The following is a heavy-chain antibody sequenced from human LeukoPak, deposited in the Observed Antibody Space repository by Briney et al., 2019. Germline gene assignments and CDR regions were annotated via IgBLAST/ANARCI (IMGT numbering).Heavy chain of an antibody. Sequence: GGSLRLSCAASGYTFSRYAMSWVRQAPGKGLEWVSAISGSGGSTYYADSVKGRFTISRDNSRTTLWLQMNSLRAEDTAVYVCAKDRCLLWRGAFDNWGQGTMVTVSS. CDR3: AKDRCLLWRGAFDN. D-gene: IGHD2-21*01. CDR1: GYTFSRYA. V-gene: IGHV3-23*01. CDR2: ISGSGGST. J-gene: IGHJ3*02.